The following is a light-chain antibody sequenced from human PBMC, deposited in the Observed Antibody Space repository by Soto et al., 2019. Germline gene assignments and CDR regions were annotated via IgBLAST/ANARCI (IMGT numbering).Light chain of an antibody. V-gene: IGKV3-11*01. CDR2: GAF. J-gene: IGKJ5*01. Sequence: EIVLTQSPATLSLSPGERATLSCRASPSVTNYLAWYQQKPGQAPRLLIYGAFNRATGIPARFSGSGSGTDFTLTLSSLEPEDFAVYYCQQRNISPPVTFGHGTRLEIK. CDR1: PSVTNY. CDR3: QQRNISPPVT.